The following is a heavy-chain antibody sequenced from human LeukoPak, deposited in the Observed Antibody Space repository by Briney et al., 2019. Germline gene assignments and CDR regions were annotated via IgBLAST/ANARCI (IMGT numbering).Heavy chain of an antibody. CDR2: IYSGGTT. Sequence: PGGSLRLSCAASGFTVSSNFMSWVRQAPGKGLEWVSVIYSGGTTYYADSVKGRFTISRDNSKNTLNLQMNSLRVEDTAVYYCARGTSSGWYGRYWGQGTLVTVSS. J-gene: IGHJ4*02. D-gene: IGHD6-19*01. V-gene: IGHV3-53*01. CDR3: ARGTSSGWYGRY. CDR1: GFTVSSNF.